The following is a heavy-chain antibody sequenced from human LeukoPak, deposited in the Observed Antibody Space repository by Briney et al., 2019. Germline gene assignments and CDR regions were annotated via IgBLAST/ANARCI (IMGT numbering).Heavy chain of an antibody. D-gene: IGHD6-6*01. CDR1: GGSFSGYY. J-gene: IGHJ5*02. Sequence: SETLSLTCAVYGGSFSGYYWSWIRQPPGKGLEWIGEINHSGTTNYNPSLKSRVTISVDTSKNQFSLKLSSVTAADTAVYYCARDRSARPFSWFDPWGQGTLVTVSS. CDR2: INHSGTT. V-gene: IGHV4-34*01. CDR3: ARDRSARPFSWFDP.